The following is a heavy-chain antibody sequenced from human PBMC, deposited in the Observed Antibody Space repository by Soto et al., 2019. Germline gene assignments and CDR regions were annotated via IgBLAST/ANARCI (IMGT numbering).Heavy chain of an antibody. D-gene: IGHD3-22*01. CDR2: ISSSGSTI. Sequence: GGSLRLSCAASGFTFSSYEMNWVRQAPGKGLEWVSYISSSGSTIYYADSVKGRFTISRDNAKNSLYLQMNSLRAEDTAVYYCARGGGDSSGYIPFDYWGQGTLVTVSS. J-gene: IGHJ4*02. CDR3: ARGGGDSSGYIPFDY. V-gene: IGHV3-48*03. CDR1: GFTFSSYE.